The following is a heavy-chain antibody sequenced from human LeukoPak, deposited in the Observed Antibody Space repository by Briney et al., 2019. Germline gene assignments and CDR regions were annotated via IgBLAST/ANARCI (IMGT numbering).Heavy chain of an antibody. CDR3: TTDLIALLWFGELVRDY. J-gene: IGHJ4*02. D-gene: IGHD3-10*01. Sequence: ASVKVSCKASGYTFTSYDINWVRQATGQGLEWMGWMNPNSDNTGYEQKFQGRLTITRNTSISTAYMELSSLRSEDTAVYYCTTDLIALLWFGELVRDYWGQGTLVTVSS. CDR1: GYTFTSYD. CDR2: MNPNSDNT. V-gene: IGHV1-8*03.